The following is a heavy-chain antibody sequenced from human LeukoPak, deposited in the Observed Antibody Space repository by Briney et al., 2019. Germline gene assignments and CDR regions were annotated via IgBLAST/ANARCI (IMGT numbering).Heavy chain of an antibody. Sequence: GGSLRLSCAASGFIVSSNYMNWVRQAPGKGLEWVSVIYSGGRTYYADSVKGRFTISRDNSKNTLYVQMNSLRAEDTAVYYCVRENVGYFDYWGQGTLVTVSS. CDR3: VRENVGYFDY. CDR2: IYSGGRT. J-gene: IGHJ4*02. D-gene: IGHD1-26*01. CDR1: GFIVSSNY. V-gene: IGHV3-53*01.